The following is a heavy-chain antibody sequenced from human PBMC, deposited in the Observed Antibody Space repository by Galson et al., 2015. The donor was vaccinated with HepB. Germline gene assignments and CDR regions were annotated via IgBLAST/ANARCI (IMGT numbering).Heavy chain of an antibody. V-gene: IGHV1-24*01. CDR1: GYTLTELS. D-gene: IGHD4-23*01. CDR2: FDPEDGET. J-gene: IGHJ3*02. CDR3: ATDGPGNFYDAFDI. Sequence: SVKVSCKVSGYTLTELSMHWVRQAPGKGLEWMGGFDPEDGETIYAQKFQGRVTMTKDTSTDTAYMELSSLRSEDTAVYYCATDGPGNFYDAFDIWGQGTMVTVSS.